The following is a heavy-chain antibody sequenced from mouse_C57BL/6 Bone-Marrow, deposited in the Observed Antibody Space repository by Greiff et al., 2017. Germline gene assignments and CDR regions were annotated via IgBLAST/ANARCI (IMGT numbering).Heavy chain of an antibody. CDR3: ARPSICFDYEAAWFAY. CDR1: GFTFSDYY. Sequence: DVKLVESGGGLVQPGGSLKLSCAASGFTFSDYYMYWVRQTPEKRLEWVAYISNGGGSTYYPDTVKGRFTISRDNAKNTLYVQMSRLKSEDTAMYYCARPSICFDYEAAWFAYWGQGALVTVSA. J-gene: IGHJ3*01. CDR2: ISNGGGST. D-gene: IGHD2-4*01. V-gene: IGHV5-12*01.